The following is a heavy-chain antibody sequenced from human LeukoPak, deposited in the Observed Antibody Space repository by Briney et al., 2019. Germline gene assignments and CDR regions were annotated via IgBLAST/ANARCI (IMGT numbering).Heavy chain of an antibody. D-gene: IGHD2-15*01. CDR3: ARGYSPVVVVAATVYFDY. CDR2: INHSGST. V-gene: IGHV4-34*01. J-gene: IGHJ4*02. Sequence: SETLSLTCAVYGGSFSGYYWSWIRQPPGKGLEWIGEINHSGSTNYNPSLKSRVTISVDTSKNQFSLKLCSVTAADTAVYYCARGYSPVVVVAATVYFDYWGQGTLVTVSS. CDR1: GGSFSGYY.